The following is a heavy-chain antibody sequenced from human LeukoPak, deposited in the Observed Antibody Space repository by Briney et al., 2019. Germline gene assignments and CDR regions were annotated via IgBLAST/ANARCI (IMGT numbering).Heavy chain of an antibody. V-gene: IGHV4-4*02. D-gene: IGHD6-19*01. J-gene: IGHJ4*02. CDR2: IYHSGST. CDR3: ARAPGYSSGWYVD. CDR1: GGSISSSNW. Sequence: SETLSLTCAVSGGSISSSNWWSWVRQPPGKGLEWIGEIYHSGSTNYNPSLKSRVTISVDKSKNQFSLKLSSVTAADTAVYYCARAPGYSSGWYVDWGQGTLVTVSS.